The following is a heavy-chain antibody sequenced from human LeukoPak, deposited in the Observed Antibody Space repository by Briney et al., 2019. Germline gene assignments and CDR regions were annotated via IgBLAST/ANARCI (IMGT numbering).Heavy chain of an antibody. D-gene: IGHD3-10*01. CDR1: GFTFSSYS. V-gene: IGHV3-23*01. CDR2: ISGSGGRT. J-gene: IGHJ5*02. CDR3: AKGYYASGSYGWFDT. Sequence: PGGSLRLSCAASGFTFSSYSMNWVRQAPGKGLEWVSTISGSGGRTFYGDSVKGRFSISRDISKNTLYLQMNSLRAEDTAVYYCAKGYYASGSYGWFDTWGQGTLVTVSS.